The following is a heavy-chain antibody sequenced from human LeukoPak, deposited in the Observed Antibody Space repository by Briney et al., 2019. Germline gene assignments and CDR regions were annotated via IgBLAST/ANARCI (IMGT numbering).Heavy chain of an antibody. CDR2: LSNTGSS. D-gene: IGHD2-2*01. Sequence: SETLSLTCNVSGGSISIGTYYWSWIRQPAGKGLEWIGRLSNTGSSDYNHSLKSRVSIVIDTSKNQFSLKLNSVTAADTAVYYCARTGGGCGSTRCHEYFQYWGQGTLVTVSS. V-gene: IGHV4-61*02. CDR3: ARTGGGCGSTRCHEYFQY. CDR1: GGSISIGTYY. J-gene: IGHJ1*01.